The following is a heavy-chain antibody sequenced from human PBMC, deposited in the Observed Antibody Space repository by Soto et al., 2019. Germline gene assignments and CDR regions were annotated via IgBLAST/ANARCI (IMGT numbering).Heavy chain of an antibody. CDR3: AKGGAAAGPPLY. Sequence: GGSLRLSCAASGFTFSSYGMHWVRQAPGKGLEWVAVISYDGSNKYYADSVKGRFTISRDNSKNTLYLQMNSLRAEDTAVYYCAKGGAAAGPPLYWGQGTLVTVSS. J-gene: IGHJ4*02. D-gene: IGHD6-13*01. V-gene: IGHV3-30*18. CDR2: ISYDGSNK. CDR1: GFTFSSYG.